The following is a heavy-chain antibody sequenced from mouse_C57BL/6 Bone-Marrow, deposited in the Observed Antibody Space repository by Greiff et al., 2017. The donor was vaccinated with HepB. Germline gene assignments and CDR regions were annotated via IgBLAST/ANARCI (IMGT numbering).Heavy chain of an antibody. CDR3: ARGDGYISWFAY. CDR2: ILPSIGRT. CDR1: DSEVFPIAY. D-gene: IGHD2-3*01. J-gene: IGHJ3*01. Sequence: VKLQQSGSELRSPGSSVKLSCKDFDSEVFPIAYMRWVRQKPGHGFEWIGGILPSIGRTIYGEKFEDKATLDADTLSNTAYLELNSLTSEDSAIYYCARGDGYISWFAYWGQGTLVTVSA. V-gene: IGHV15-2*01.